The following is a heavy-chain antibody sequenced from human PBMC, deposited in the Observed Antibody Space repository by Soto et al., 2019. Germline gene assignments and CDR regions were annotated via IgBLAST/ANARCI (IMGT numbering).Heavy chain of an antibody. CDR1: GGSVSSGSYY. Sequence: SETLSLTCTVSGGSVSSGSYYWSWIRQPPGKGLEWIGYIYYSGSTNYNPSLKSRVTISVDTSKNQFSLKLSSVTAADTAVYYCARGASPRSGSSWFDPWGQGTLVTVSS. CDR3: ARGASPRSGSSWFDP. J-gene: IGHJ5*02. V-gene: IGHV4-61*01. CDR2: IYYSGST. D-gene: IGHD3-22*01.